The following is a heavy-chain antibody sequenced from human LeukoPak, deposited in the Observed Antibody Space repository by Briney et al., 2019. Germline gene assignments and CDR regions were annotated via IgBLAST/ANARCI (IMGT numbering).Heavy chain of an antibody. J-gene: IGHJ3*02. CDR1: GFTFTSNY. D-gene: IGHD5-12*01. CDR3: ARDIGYSGSDAFDI. CDR2: IYSGGST. V-gene: IGHV3-66*02. Sequence: GGSLRLSCAASGFTFTSNYMSWVRQAPGKGLEWVSVIYSGGSTYYSDSARGRFTISRDNSKNTLYLQMNSLRPEDTAVYYCARDIGYSGSDAFDIWGQGTMVTVSS.